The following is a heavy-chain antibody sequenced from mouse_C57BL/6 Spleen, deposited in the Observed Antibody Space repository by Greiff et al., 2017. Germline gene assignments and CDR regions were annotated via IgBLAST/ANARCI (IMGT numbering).Heavy chain of an antibody. V-gene: IGHV5-17*01. J-gene: IGHJ3*01. CDR1: GFTFSDYG. Sequence: EVQLVESGGGLVKPGGSLKLSCAASGFTFSDYGMHWVRQAPEKGLEWVAYISSGSSTIYYADTVKGRFTISRDNAKNTLFLQMTSLRSEDTAMYYCARRYYSNWFAYWGQGTLVTVSA. CDR3: ARRYYSNWFAY. CDR2: ISSGSSTI. D-gene: IGHD2-5*01.